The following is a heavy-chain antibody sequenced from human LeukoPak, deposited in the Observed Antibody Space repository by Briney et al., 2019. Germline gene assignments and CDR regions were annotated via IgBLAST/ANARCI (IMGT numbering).Heavy chain of an antibody. Sequence: GGSLRLSCAASGFTVSNNYMSWVRQAPGKGLEWVSVIYSGGSTYYADSVKGRFTISRDNSKNTLYLQMNSLRAEDTAVYYCARWLPYYGMDVWGQGTTVTVSS. CDR3: ARWLPYYGMDV. D-gene: IGHD5-12*01. J-gene: IGHJ6*02. CDR1: GFTVSNNY. V-gene: IGHV3-53*01. CDR2: IYSGGST.